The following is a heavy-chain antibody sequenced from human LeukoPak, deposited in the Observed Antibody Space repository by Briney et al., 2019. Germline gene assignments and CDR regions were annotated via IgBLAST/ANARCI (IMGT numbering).Heavy chain of an antibody. Sequence: GGSLRLSCAASGFTFSDYYMSWIRQAPGKGLGWVSYISSSGSTIYYADSVKGRFTISRDNAKNSLYLQMNSLRAEDTAVYYCARDRARYMGAVAGTGGDYWGQGTLVTVSS. CDR2: ISSSGSTI. D-gene: IGHD6-19*01. CDR3: ARDRARYMGAVAGTGGDY. V-gene: IGHV3-11*01. J-gene: IGHJ4*02. CDR1: GFTFSDYY.